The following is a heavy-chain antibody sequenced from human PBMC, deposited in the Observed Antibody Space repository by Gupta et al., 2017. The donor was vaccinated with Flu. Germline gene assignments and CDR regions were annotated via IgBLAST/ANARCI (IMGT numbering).Heavy chain of an antibody. J-gene: IGHJ4*02. CDR3: ASHNWNGSFW. CDR1: CGPISSRSYY. CDR2: IYYSGST. V-gene: IGHV4-39*01. D-gene: IGHD1-20*01. Sequence: QLQLQESGPGLVKPSETLSLPCTVSCGPISSRSYYWGWIRQPPGKGLEWIGSIYYSGSTYYNPSLKSRVTISVDTSKNQFSLKLSSVTAADTAVYYCASHNWNGSFWWGQGTLVTVSS.